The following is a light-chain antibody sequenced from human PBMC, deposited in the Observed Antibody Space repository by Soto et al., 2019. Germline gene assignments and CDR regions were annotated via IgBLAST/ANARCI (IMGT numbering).Light chain of an antibody. J-gene: IGKJ1*01. Sequence: IHSTPNPTSLSPPVGDRVTHPFRASQSVSSYLNWYQHKPGKAPKLLIYAASSLQSGVPSRFSGSGSGTDFTLTISSLQPEDFATYYCLQDYNYPRTFGQGTKADI. V-gene: IGKV1-6*01. CDR3: LQDYNYPRT. CDR1: QSVSSY. CDR2: AAS.